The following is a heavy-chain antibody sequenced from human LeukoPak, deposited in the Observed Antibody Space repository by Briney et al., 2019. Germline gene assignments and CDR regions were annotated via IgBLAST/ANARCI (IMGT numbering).Heavy chain of an antibody. Sequence: SQTLSLTCTVSGGSISSYYWSWIRQPPGKGLEWIGYIYYSGSTSYNPSLKSRVTISVDTSKNQFSLKLSSVTAADTAVYYCARDRRFRAGWYSYGTLPRAFDIWGQGTMVTVSS. V-gene: IGHV4-59*01. J-gene: IGHJ3*02. CDR1: GGSISSYY. CDR3: ARDRRFRAGWYSYGTLPRAFDI. D-gene: IGHD5-18*01. CDR2: IYYSGST.